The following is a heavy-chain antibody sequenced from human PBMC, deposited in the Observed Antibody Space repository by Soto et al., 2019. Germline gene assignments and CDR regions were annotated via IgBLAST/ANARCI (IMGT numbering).Heavy chain of an antibody. J-gene: IGHJ6*02. V-gene: IGHV3-21*01. D-gene: IGHD2-2*01. CDR3: AEDIVVVPAAMYYYYGMDV. CDR1: GFTFSSYS. Sequence: TGGSLRLSCAASGFTFSSYSMNWVRQAPGKGLEWVSSISSSSSYIYYADSVKGRFTISRDNAKNSLYLQMNSLRAEDTAVYYCAEDIVVVPAAMYYYYGMDVWGQGTTVTVSS. CDR2: ISSSSSYI.